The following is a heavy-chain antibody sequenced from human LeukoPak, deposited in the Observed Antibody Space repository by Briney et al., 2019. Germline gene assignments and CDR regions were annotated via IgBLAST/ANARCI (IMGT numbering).Heavy chain of an antibody. CDR3: AREMVRDAFDI. V-gene: IGHV4-31*03. CDR2: VSSSGTT. Sequence: TSETLSLTRTVSGGSISRDGHYWSWIRQYPGKGLESIGSVSSSGTTTYNPSLKSRVTISLDTSQNQFSLNLRSLTAADTAVYYCAREMVRDAFDIWGQGTMVTVSS. D-gene: IGHD2-8*01. CDR1: GGSISRDGHY. J-gene: IGHJ3*02.